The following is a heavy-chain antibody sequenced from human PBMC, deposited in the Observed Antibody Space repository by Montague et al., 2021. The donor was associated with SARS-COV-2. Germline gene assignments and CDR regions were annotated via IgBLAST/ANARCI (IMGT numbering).Heavy chain of an antibody. CDR3: ARTYSGSYYSHFDY. CDR2: IPYDGSNK. V-gene: IGHV3-30-3*01. Sequence: SLRLSCAASGFTFSSYAMHWVRQAPGKGLEWVAVIPYDGSNKYYADSVKGRFTISRDNSKNTLYLQINSLRAEDTAVYYCARTYSGSYYSHFDYWGQGTLVTVSS. D-gene: IGHD1-26*01. CDR1: GFTFSSYA. J-gene: IGHJ4*02.